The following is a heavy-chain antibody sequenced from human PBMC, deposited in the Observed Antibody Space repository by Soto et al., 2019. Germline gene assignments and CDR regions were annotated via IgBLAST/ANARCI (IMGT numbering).Heavy chain of an antibody. V-gene: IGHV1-2*04. Sequence: QVQLVQSGAEVKKPGASVKVSCKASGYTFTGYYMHWVRQAPGQGLEWMGWINPNSGGTNYAQKFQGWVTMTRDTXXSTAYMELSRLRSDDTAVYYCARDYYGSGSGGMDVWGQGTTVTVSS. J-gene: IGHJ6*02. CDR1: GYTFTGYY. CDR3: ARDYYGSGSGGMDV. CDR2: INPNSGGT. D-gene: IGHD3-10*01.